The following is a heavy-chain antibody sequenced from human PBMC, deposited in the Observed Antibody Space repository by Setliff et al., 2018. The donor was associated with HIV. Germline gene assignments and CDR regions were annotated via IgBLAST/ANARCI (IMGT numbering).Heavy chain of an antibody. CDR1: GFTSASGFTFSEVW. D-gene: IGHD2-15*01. J-gene: IGHJ5*02. V-gene: IGHV3-15*01. Sequence: PGGSLRLSCAASGFTSASGFTFSEVWFSWVRQAPGKGLEWVGHIKSKIDGGTTDYAAPVKGRFTISRDDSKNTLYLQMNSLKTEDTAVYYCTTDPLQGVVVLAATLGWFDPWGQGTLVTVSS. CDR3: TTDPLQGVVVLAATLGWFDP. CDR2: IKSKIDGGTT.